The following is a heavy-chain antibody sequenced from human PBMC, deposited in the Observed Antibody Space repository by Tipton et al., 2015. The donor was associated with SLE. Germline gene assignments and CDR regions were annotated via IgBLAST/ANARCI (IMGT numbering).Heavy chain of an antibody. CDR1: GGSISSSSYY. Sequence: LRLSCTVSGGSISSSSYYWGWIRQPPGKGLEWIGSIYYSGSTYYNPSLKSRVTISVDTSKNQFSLKLSSVTAADTAVYYCASWGFTIFGVVRPDAFDIWGQGTMVTVSS. J-gene: IGHJ3*02. CDR3: ASWGFTIFGVVRPDAFDI. V-gene: IGHV4-39*01. CDR2: IYYSGST. D-gene: IGHD3-3*01.